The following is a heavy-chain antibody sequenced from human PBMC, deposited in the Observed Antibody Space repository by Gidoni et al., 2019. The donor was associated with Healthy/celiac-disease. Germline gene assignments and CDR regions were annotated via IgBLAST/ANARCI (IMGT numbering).Heavy chain of an antibody. V-gene: IGHV3-7*04. D-gene: IGHD2-2*01. CDR3: ARERRYLPAFLGYMDV. Sequence: EVQLVESGGGLVQPGGSLRLSCAASGFTFSSYWMSWVRQAPGKGLEWVANIKQDGSEKYYVDSVKGRFTISRDNAKNSLYLQMNSLRAEDTAVYYCARERRYLPAFLGYMDVWGKGTTVTVSS. J-gene: IGHJ6*03. CDR2: IKQDGSEK. CDR1: GFTFSSYW.